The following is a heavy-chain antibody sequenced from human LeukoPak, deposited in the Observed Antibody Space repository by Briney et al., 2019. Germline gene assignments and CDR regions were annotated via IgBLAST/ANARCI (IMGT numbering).Heavy chain of an antibody. CDR3: AKEGGDGSPFDY. CDR1: GFIFSNYG. CDR2: IRFDGCTQ. Sequence: GGSLRLSCAASGFIFSNYGMHWVRHSPDKGLEWVTFIRFDGCTQYYADSVKGRFTISRDNSKDTLYLQMSSLRLEDTGVYYCAKEGGDGSPFDYWGQGILVTVSS. V-gene: IGHV3-30*02. J-gene: IGHJ4*02. D-gene: IGHD5-24*01.